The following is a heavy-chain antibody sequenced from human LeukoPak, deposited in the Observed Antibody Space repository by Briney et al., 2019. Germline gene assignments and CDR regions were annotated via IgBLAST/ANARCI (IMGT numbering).Heavy chain of an antibody. J-gene: IGHJ6*02. CDR1: GFSFSSYA. V-gene: IGHV3-23*01. CDR3: ARIPGGYYYAMDV. CDR2: INGRGDST. D-gene: IGHD3-16*01. Sequence: GGSLRLSCAASGFSFSSYAMSWVRQAPGKGLEWVSGINGRGDSTVYADSVKGRFTISRDNSKNTLYLQMNSLRDEDTAVYYCARIPGGYYYAMDVWGQGTTVTVSS.